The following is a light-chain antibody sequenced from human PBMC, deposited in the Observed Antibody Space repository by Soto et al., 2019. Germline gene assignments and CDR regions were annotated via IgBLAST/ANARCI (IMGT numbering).Light chain of an antibody. CDR2: GTS. CDR3: PPYGDSVFT. V-gene: IGKV3-20*01. CDR1: ESVNSGY. J-gene: IGKJ3*01. Sequence: EIVLTQSPATLSLSPGERATLSCRASESVNSGYLAWFQQKPGRAPRLLIFGTSGRATGIPDRFSGNGSRTDFTLPISRLEPEDSAMYYCPPYGDSVFTFGPGTRV.